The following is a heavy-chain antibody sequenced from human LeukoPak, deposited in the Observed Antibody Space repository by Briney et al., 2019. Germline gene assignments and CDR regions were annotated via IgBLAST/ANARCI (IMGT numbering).Heavy chain of an antibody. D-gene: IGHD5-24*01. CDR3: ARDALEMATIITYFDY. Sequence: SVKVSCKASGGTFSSYAISWVRQAPGQGLVWMGRIIPILGIANYAQKFQGRVTITADKSTSTAYMELSSLRSEDTAVYYCARDALEMATIITYFDYWGQGTLVTVSS. V-gene: IGHV1-69*04. CDR1: GGTFSSYA. J-gene: IGHJ4*02. CDR2: IIPILGIA.